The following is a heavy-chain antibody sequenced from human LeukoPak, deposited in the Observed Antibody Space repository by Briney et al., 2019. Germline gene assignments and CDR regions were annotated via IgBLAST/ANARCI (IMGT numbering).Heavy chain of an antibody. CDR2: ISTYNGNT. V-gene: IGHV1-18*01. J-gene: IGHJ4*02. Sequence: GASVKVSCKASGYTFTGYGITWVRQAPGQGLEWMGWISTYNGNTNYAQNLQGRVTMTTDTSTSTAYMDLRSLRSDDTAVYYCARGRGSTSRYWGQGTLVTVSS. D-gene: IGHD5-12*01. CDR1: GYTFTGYG. CDR3: ARGRGSTSRY.